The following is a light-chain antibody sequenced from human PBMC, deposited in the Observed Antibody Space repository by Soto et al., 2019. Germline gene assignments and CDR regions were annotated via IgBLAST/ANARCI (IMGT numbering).Light chain of an antibody. V-gene: IGLV2-23*03. CDR2: EGS. CDR3: CSYAGSSTLVV. Sequence: QSALTQPASVSGPPGQSITISCTGTSSDIGSYNLVSWYQQHPGKAPKVMIYEGSKRPSGVSNRFSGSKSGNTATLTISGLQAEDEADYYCCSYAGSSTLVVFGGGTKVTVL. CDR1: SSDIGSYNL. J-gene: IGLJ2*01.